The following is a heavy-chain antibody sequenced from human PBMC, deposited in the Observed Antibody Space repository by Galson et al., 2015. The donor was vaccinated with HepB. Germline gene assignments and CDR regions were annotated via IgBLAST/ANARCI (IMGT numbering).Heavy chain of an antibody. J-gene: IGHJ6*02. CDR3: AKGGYCSSVTCYFDYYYYGMDV. Sequence: SLRLSCAASGFTFGNYAMHWVRQAPGKGLEWVSGIGLDNSRTGYADSVKGRFTISRDNAKKSLYLQMNSLRAEDTALYYCAKGGYCSSVTCYFDYYYYGMDVWGQGTTVTVSS. CDR2: IGLDNSRT. V-gene: IGHV3-9*01. D-gene: IGHD2-2*01. CDR1: GFTFGNYA.